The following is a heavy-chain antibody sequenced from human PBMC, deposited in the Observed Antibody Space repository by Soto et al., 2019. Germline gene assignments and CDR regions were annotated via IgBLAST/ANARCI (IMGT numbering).Heavy chain of an antibody. V-gene: IGHV4-34*01. Sequence: QVQLQQWGAGLLKPSETLSLTCAVYGGSFSGYYWSWIRQPPGKGLEWSGEINHSGSTNYNPSLKCRVTRSVDTSKNQFSLKLSSVAAADTAVYYCARGRRSSSWYYYYGMDVWGQGTTVTVSS. J-gene: IGHJ6*02. CDR3: ARGRRSSSWYYYYGMDV. D-gene: IGHD6-13*01. CDR2: INHSGST. CDR1: GGSFSGYY.